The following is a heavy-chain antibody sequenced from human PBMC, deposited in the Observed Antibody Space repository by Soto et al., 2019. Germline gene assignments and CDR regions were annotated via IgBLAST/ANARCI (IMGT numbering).Heavy chain of an antibody. D-gene: IGHD1-26*01. V-gene: IGHV4-39*01. CDR1: GGSISSSSYY. CDR3: ARRGSGSYFRYFDC. CDR2: IYYSGST. J-gene: IGHJ4*02. Sequence: QLQLQESGPGLVKPSETLSLTCTVSGGSISSSSYYWGWIRQPPGKGLEWIGDIYYSGSTYYNPSLKSRVTMSVDTSKNQISLKLSSVTAADTAVYYCARRGSGSYFRYFDCWGQGTLVTVSS.